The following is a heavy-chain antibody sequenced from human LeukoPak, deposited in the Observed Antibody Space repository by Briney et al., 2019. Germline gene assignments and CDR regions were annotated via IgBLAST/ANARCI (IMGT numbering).Heavy chain of an antibody. J-gene: IGHJ4*02. V-gene: IGHV3-74*01. CDR3: AKEGGYDSYYFDY. D-gene: IGHD5-12*01. Sequence: PGGSLRLSCAASGFTFSSYWMHWVRQAPGKGLVWVSRINTDGSSTSYADSVKGRFTISRDNSKNTLYLQMNSLRAEDTAVYYCAKEGGYDSYYFDYWGQGTLVTVSS. CDR2: INTDGSST. CDR1: GFTFSSYW.